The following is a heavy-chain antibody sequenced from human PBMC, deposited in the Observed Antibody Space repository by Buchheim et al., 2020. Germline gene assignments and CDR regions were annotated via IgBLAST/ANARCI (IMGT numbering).Heavy chain of an antibody. D-gene: IGHD3-3*01. CDR3: ARDPPSPYDFWSGYFQFRFDP. CDR1: GYTFTSYY. Sequence: QVQLVQSGAEVKKPGASVKVSCKASGYTFTSYYMHWVRQAPGQGLEWMGIINPSGGSTSYAQKFQGRVTMTRDTSTSTVYMELSSLRSEDTAVYYCARDPPSPYDFWSGYFQFRFDPWGQGTL. J-gene: IGHJ5*02. V-gene: IGHV1-46*01. CDR2: INPSGGST.